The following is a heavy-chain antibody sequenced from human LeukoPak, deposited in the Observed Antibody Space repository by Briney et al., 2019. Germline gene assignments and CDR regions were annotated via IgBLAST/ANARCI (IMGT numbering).Heavy chain of an antibody. Sequence: PGGSLRLSCAASGFTFSDYYMSWIRQAPGKGLEWVSYVSSSGSTIYYADSVKGRFTISRDNAKNSLYLQMNSLRAEDAAVYYCARVSWPSITMIVVATLWGQGTLVTVSS. CDR1: GFTFSDYY. J-gene: IGHJ4*02. V-gene: IGHV3-11*01. D-gene: IGHD3-22*01. CDR2: VSSSGSTI. CDR3: ARVSWPSITMIVVATL.